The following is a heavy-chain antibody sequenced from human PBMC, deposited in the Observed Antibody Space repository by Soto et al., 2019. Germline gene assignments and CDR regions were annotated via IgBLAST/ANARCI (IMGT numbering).Heavy chain of an antibody. D-gene: IGHD3-3*01. V-gene: IGHV1-18*01. Sequence: ASVKVSCKASGYTFTIYGISWVRQAPGQGLEWMGWISAYNGNTNYAQKLQGRVTMTTDTSTSTAYMEPRSLRSDDTAVYYCAREGSGYYARYYFDYWGQGTLVTVSS. CDR1: GYTFTIYG. CDR3: AREGSGYYARYYFDY. J-gene: IGHJ4*02. CDR2: ISAYNGNT.